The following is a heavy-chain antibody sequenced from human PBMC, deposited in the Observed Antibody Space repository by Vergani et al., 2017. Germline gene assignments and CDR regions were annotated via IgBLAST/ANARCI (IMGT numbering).Heavy chain of an antibody. J-gene: IGHJ1*01. V-gene: IGHV4-39*01. D-gene: IGHD6-19*01. Sequence: QLQLQESGPGLVKPSETLSLSCRVSGDSISRSHYYWGWIRQPTGKGLEWIGTIYYTGTTYYNEAHKSRLTISVDTSKNQFSLNLTSVTAADTAVYYCTRHGRSGWAGYFQHWSQGTLVTASS. CDR1: GDSISRSHYY. CDR3: TRHGRSGWAGYFQH. CDR2: IYYTGTT.